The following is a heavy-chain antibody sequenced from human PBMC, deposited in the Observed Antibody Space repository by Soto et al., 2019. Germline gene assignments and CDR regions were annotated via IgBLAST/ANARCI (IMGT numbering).Heavy chain of an antibody. D-gene: IGHD4-4*01. CDR3: AGHDYSNYAGWFDP. V-gene: IGHV4-39*01. Sequence: PSETLSLTCTVSGGSISSSSYYWGWIRQPPGKGLEWIGSIYYSGSTYYNPSLKSRVTISVDTSKNQFSLKLTSVTAADTAVYYSAGHDYSNYAGWFDPWGQGTLVTVSS. CDR1: GGSISSSSYY. CDR2: IYYSGST. J-gene: IGHJ5*02.